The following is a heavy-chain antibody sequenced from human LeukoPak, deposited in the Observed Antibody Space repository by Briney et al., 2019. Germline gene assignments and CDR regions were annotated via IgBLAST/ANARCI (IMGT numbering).Heavy chain of an antibody. CDR2: ISDSGGTT. Sequence: PGGSLRLSCAASGFTFSTYGMSWVRQAPGKGLEWVSGISDSGGTTYYADSVKGRFTISRDNSKNTLSLQMNSLRAEDTAVYYCAKDYLHYFGSGIDNWGQGTLVTVSS. D-gene: IGHD3-10*01. CDR3: AKDYLHYFGSGIDN. V-gene: IGHV3-23*01. J-gene: IGHJ4*02. CDR1: GFTFSTYG.